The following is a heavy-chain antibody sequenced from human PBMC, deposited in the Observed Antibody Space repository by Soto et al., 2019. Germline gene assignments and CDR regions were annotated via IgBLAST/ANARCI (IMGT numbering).Heavy chain of an antibody. CDR1: GFTCSSYA. D-gene: IGHD3-3*01. CDR3: ARDPFDYDFWSGYPFFDY. J-gene: IGHJ4*02. V-gene: IGHV3-30-3*01. Sequence: XGSLRLSCSAAGFTCSSYAMHWVRQAPGKGLEWVAVISYDGSNKYYADSVKGRFTISRDNSKNTLYLQMNSLRAEDTAVYYCARDPFDYDFWSGYPFFDYWGQGTLVTVS. CDR2: ISYDGSNK.